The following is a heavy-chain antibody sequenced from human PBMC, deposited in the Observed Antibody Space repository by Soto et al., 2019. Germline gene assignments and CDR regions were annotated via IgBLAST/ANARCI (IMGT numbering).Heavy chain of an antibody. Sequence: SRTGSRYDINMTLIRSVLPMPGEGLERMGWIATSDSYTNHSTSSQGHVTIAADKSSSAAYLQWSSLKASDTAMYYCASLYSSSADYYYYYGMDDWGQGTTVTVSS. V-gene: IGHV5-10-1*01. CDR3: ASLYSSSADYYYYYGMDD. CDR1: RYDINMTL. D-gene: IGHD6-6*01. J-gene: IGHJ6*02. CDR2: IATSDSYT.